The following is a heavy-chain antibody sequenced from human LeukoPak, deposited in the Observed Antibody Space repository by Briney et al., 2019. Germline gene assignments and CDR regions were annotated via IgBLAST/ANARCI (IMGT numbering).Heavy chain of an antibody. Sequence: ASVKVSCKASGYTFTSYGTSWVRQAPGQGLEWMGWINPNSGGTNYAQKFQGRVTMTRDTSISTAYMELSRLRSDDTAVYYCARDPLTYYYDSSGYLSWGQGTLVTVSS. V-gene: IGHV1-2*02. D-gene: IGHD3-22*01. CDR1: GYTFTSYG. J-gene: IGHJ5*02. CDR2: INPNSGGT. CDR3: ARDPLTYYYDSSGYLS.